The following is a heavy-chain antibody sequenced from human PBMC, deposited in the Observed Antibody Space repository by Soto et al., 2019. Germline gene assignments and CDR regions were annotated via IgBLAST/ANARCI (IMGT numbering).Heavy chain of an antibody. CDR2: FYSLGRT. Sequence: SETLSLTCRVSGDAISSFYWSWIRQPAGKGLEWIGRFYSLGRTDYNPSLKSRVTVSVDISKNELSLNLRSVTAADTAVYYCVRDQSDYGGGNWFDPWGQGTLVTVSS. J-gene: IGHJ5*02. CDR1: GDAISSFY. CDR3: VRDQSDYGGGNWFDP. D-gene: IGHD4-17*01. V-gene: IGHV4-4*07.